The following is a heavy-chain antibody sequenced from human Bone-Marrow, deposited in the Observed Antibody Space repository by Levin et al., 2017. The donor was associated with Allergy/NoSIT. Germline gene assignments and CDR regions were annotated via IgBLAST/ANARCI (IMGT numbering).Heavy chain of an antibody. CDR1: GFTLSSYA. Sequence: GGSLRLSCAASGFTLSSYAMSWVRQAPGKGLEWVSSISGSGAGTDYVDSVKGRFTVSRDNSKNTLYLQLNSLRAEDTAVYYCARFTQQQLFDPTLDYWGQGALVTVSS. CDR3: ARFTQQQLFDPTLDY. D-gene: IGHD6-13*01. V-gene: IGHV3-23*01. J-gene: IGHJ4*02. CDR2: ISGSGAGT.